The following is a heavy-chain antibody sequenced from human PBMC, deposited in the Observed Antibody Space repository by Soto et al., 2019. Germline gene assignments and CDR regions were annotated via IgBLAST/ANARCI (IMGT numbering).Heavy chain of an antibody. V-gene: IGHV3-74*01. CDR2: IDAAGSVT. CDR1: GFTFRTYW. CDR3: ARDQTIAGPTTFDY. D-gene: IGHD2-21*01. Sequence: GGSLRLSCAASGFTFRTYWMHWVRQTPGKGLVWVSRIDAAGSVTTYADSVKGRFTISRDNAKNTLYLQMNSVRADDTSVYYCARDQTIAGPTTFDYCGQGILVTVSS. J-gene: IGHJ4*02.